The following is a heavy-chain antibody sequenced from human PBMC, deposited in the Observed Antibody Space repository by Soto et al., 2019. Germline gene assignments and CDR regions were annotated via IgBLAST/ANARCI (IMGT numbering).Heavy chain of an antibody. D-gene: IGHD3-10*02. CDR3: ARVLDCSPGICSFWFDS. CDR2: IHHSGST. V-gene: IGHV4-59*01. J-gene: IGHJ5*01. Sequence: PSETLSLTCAVSGGSINTYYRSWVRQPPGKGLEWIGNIHHSGSTNYNPSLNSRVTISIDTSKNKLSLWLNSVTAADTAVYYCARVLDCSPGICSFWFDSWGQGTLVTVSS. CDR1: GGSINTYY.